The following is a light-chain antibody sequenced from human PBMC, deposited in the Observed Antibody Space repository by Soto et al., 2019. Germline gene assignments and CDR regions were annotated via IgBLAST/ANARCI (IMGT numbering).Light chain of an antibody. CDR1: QSVSSY. Sequence: EIVLTQSPATLSLSPGERATLSCRASQSVSSYLAWYQQKPCQAPRLLIYDASNRATGIPARFSGSVSGTDFTLGISSLEPEDFAVYYCQQRSNWPPYTFGQGTKLEIK. CDR2: DAS. CDR3: QQRSNWPPYT. J-gene: IGKJ2*01. V-gene: IGKV3-11*01.